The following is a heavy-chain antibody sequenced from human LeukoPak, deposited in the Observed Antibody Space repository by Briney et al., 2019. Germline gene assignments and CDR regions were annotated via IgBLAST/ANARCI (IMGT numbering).Heavy chain of an antibody. D-gene: IGHD2/OR15-2a*01. CDR1: GGSISSTNW. V-gene: IGHV4-4*02. Sequence: SETLSLTCGVSGGSISSTNWWGWVRPPPGQGLEWIGEISLTGETNYNPSLNARVTMSLDESRNQLSLDLTSVTAADTAMYFCARTPPQTHGGARLYYFDSWGQGTLVTVSS. CDR2: ISLTGET. J-gene: IGHJ4*02. CDR3: ARTPPQTHGGARLYYFDS.